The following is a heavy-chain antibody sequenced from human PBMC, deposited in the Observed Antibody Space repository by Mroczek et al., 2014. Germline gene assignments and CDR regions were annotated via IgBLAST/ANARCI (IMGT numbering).Heavy chain of an antibody. V-gene: IGHV3-33*01. CDR1: GFTFSSYG. J-gene: IGHJ4*02. Sequence: ESGGGVVQPGRSLRLSCAASGFTFSSYGMHWVRQAPGKGLEWVAVIWYDGSNKYYADSVKGRFTISRDNSKNTLYLQMNSLRAEDTAVYYCARDGGSSSELDYWGQGTLVTVSS. CDR2: IWYDGSNK. CDR3: ARDGGSSSELDY. D-gene: IGHD6-6*01.